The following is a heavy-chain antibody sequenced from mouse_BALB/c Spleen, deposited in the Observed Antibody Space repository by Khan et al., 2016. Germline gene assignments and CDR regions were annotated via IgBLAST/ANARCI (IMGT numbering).Heavy chain of an antibody. V-gene: IGHV5-4*02. CDR1: GFTFSDYY. D-gene: IGHD2-14*01. Sequence: EVELVESGGGLVKTGGSLKLSCAASGFTFSDYYLYWVRQTPEKRLEWVATISDGGSYTYYPDSVKGRFTISRDNAKNNLYLQMSSLKSKDTARYYGARARYDYVDYWGQGTTLTVSS. J-gene: IGHJ2*01. CDR3: ARARYDYVDY. CDR2: ISDGGSYT.